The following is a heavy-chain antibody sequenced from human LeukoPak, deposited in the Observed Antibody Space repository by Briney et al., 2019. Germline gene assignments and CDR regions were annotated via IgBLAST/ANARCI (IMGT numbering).Heavy chain of an antibody. Sequence: GASVKVSCKTSGYTFTAYYIHWVRQAPGQGLEWMGWISAYNGNTNYAQKLQGRVTMTTDTSTSTAYMELRSLRSDDTAVYYCARGESYYDYYYGMDVWGQGTTVTVSS. J-gene: IGHJ6*02. CDR1: GYTFTAYY. CDR2: ISAYNGNT. V-gene: IGHV1-18*01. CDR3: ARGESYYDYYYGMDV. D-gene: IGHD3-10*01.